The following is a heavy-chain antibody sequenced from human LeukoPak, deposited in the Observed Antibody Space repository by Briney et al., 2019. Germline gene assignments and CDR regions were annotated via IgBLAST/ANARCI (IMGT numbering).Heavy chain of an antibody. CDR3: ARGFTRIFDY. CDR1: GGSISSYY. D-gene: IGHD2-15*01. J-gene: IGHJ4*02. CDR2: IYYSGST. V-gene: IGHV4-59*01. Sequence: PSETLSLTCTVSGGSISSYYWSWIRQPPGEGREWIGYIYYSGSTNYNPSLKSRVTISVDTSKNQFSLKLSSVTAADTAVYYCARGFTRIFDYWGQGTLVTVSS.